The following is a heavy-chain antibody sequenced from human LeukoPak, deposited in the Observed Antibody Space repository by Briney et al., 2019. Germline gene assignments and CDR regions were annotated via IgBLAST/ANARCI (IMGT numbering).Heavy chain of an antibody. CDR3: AREGLGDCTGNSCPNGRGY. J-gene: IGHJ4*02. D-gene: IGHD2-8*02. CDR2: ISGSGGST. Sequence: GGSLRLSCAASGFTFSSYAMSWVRQAPGKGLEWVSAISGSGGSTYYADSVKGRFTISRDNSKSTLYLQMNSLRAEDTAVYYCAREGLGDCTGNSCPNGRGYWGQGTLVTVSS. CDR1: GFTFSSYA. V-gene: IGHV3-23*01.